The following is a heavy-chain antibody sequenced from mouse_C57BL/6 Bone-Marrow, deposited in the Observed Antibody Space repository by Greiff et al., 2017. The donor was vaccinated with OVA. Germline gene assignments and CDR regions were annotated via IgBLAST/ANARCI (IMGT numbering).Heavy chain of an antibody. CDR1: GFNIKDYY. J-gene: IGHJ1*03. Sequence: VQLQQSGAELVKPGASVKLSCTASGFNIKDYYMHWVKQRTEQGLEWIGRIDPEDGETKYAPNFQGKATITADTSSNTAYLQLSSLTSEDTAVYYCARSGDRGFYFDVWGTGTTVTVSS. CDR2: IDPEDGET. V-gene: IGHV14-2*01. CDR3: ARSGDRGFYFDV. D-gene: IGHD3-1*01.